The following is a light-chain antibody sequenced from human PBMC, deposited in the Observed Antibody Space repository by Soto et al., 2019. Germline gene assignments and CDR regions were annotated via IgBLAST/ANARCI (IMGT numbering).Light chain of an antibody. Sequence: DIQMTQSPSTLSASVGDRVTITCRASQSINSWLAWYQQKPGKAPKLLIYDASILETGVPSRFSGSGSGTEFTLTITGLQPDDFATYYCQQYNRYPLLFGGGTKVEIK. CDR3: QQYNRYPLL. V-gene: IGKV1-5*01. J-gene: IGKJ4*01. CDR1: QSINSW. CDR2: DAS.